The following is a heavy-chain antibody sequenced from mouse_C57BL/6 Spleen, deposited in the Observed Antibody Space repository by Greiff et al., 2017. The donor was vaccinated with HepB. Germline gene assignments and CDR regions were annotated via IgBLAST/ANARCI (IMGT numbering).Heavy chain of an antibody. CDR3: ALRSFDV. J-gene: IGHJ1*03. CDR1: GYAFSSSW. CDR2: IYPGDGDT. V-gene: IGHV1-82*01. Sequence: VQLQQSGPELVKPGASVKISCKASGYAFSSSWMNWVKQRPGKGLEWIGRIYPGDGDTNYNGKFKGKATLTADKSSSTAYMQLSSLTSEDSAVYFCALRSFDVWGTGTTVTVSS.